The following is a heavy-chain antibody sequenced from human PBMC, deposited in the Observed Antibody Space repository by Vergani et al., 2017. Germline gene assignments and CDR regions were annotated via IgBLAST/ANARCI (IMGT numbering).Heavy chain of an antibody. CDR2: ISYDGSNQ. CDR3: ARGASGDYVSSFDY. V-gene: IGHV3-30-3*01. D-gene: IGHD4-17*01. CDR1: GFTFSSYA. Sequence: QVQLVESGGGVVQPGRSLRLSCAASGFTFSSYAMHWVRQAPGKGLEWVAVISYDGSNQYYADSVKGRFTISRDNSKNTLYLQMNSLRAEDTAVYYCARGASGDYVSSFDYWGQGTLVTVSS. J-gene: IGHJ4*02.